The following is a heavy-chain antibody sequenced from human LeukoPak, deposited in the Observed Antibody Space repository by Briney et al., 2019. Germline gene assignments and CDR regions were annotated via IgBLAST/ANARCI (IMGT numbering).Heavy chain of an antibody. J-gene: IGHJ4*02. CDR2: IYPCDCDT. D-gene: IGHD6-6*01. CDR3: ARQRRVSLDY. CDR1: GYHFTSYC. V-gene: IGHV5-51*01. Sequence: GESLEIFCWGSGYHFTSYCIGWVRQVPGKGLEWMGIIYPCDCDTRYSPSFQGQVTISADKSISTAYLQWSSVQASDTAMYYCARQRRVSLDYWGQGTLVTVSS.